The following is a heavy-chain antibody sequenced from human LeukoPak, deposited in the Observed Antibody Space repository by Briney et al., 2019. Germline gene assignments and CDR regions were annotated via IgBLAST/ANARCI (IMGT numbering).Heavy chain of an antibody. V-gene: IGHV3-15*01. J-gene: IGHJ6*03. CDR3: ASLFGSGWRYFYYMDV. CDR2: IKSTTDGGAI. CDR1: GFTFSDAW. Sequence: GGSVRLSCAASGFTFSDAWMSWVRQPRGKGLECGGCIKSTTDGGAIHYAAPVRGRFSISRDDSKNTLYLQMSSLKTEDTAVYYCASLFGSGWRYFYYMDVWGKGTTVTVSS. D-gene: IGHD6-19*01.